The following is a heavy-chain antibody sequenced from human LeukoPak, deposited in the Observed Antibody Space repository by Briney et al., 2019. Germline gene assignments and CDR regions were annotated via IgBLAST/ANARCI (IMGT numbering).Heavy chain of an antibody. V-gene: IGHV3-21*01. J-gene: IGHJ4*02. D-gene: IGHD2-2*01. Sequence: GGSLRLSCAASGFTFSRYSMNWVRQAPGKGLEWVSSISSSSSFIYYADSVKGRFTISRDNAKNSLYLQMNSLRAEDTAVYYCARDPPLGSCSTISCPHLDYWGQGSLVTVSS. CDR2: ISSSSSFI. CDR1: GFTFSRYS. CDR3: ARDPPLGSCSTISCPHLDY.